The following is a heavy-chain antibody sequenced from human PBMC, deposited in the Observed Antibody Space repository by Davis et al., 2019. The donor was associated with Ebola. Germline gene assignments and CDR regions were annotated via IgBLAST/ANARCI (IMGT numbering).Heavy chain of an antibody. CDR3: ARELAVVYFDY. D-gene: IGHD6-19*01. J-gene: IGHJ4*02. Sequence: GESLKISCAASGFTFSSYSMNWVRQAPGKGLEWVSSISSSSSYIYYADSVKGRFTISRDNAKNSLYPQMNSLRAEDTAVYYCARELAVVYFDYWGQGTLVTVSS. CDR1: GFTFSSYS. V-gene: IGHV3-21*01. CDR2: ISSSSSYI.